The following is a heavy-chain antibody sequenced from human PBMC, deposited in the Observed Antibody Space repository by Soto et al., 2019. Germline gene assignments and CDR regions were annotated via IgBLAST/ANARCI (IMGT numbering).Heavy chain of an antibody. CDR3: ARDLRVYYDSSGYYYYYGMDV. V-gene: IGHV1-18*01. D-gene: IGHD3-22*01. Sequence: ASVKVSCKASGGTFSSYAISWVRQAPGQGLEWMGWISAYNGNTNYAQKLQGRVTMTTDTSTSTAYMELRSLRSEDTAVYYCARDLRVYYDSSGYYYYYGMDVWGQGTTVTVSS. J-gene: IGHJ6*02. CDR1: GGTFSSYA. CDR2: ISAYNGNT.